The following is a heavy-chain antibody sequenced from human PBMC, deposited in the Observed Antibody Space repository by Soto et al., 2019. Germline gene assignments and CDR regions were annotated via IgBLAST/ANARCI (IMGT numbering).Heavy chain of an antibody. CDR3: ARRGSGWFFDY. Sequence: SETRSLTCTVSCGSISSIGYYWGWIRQPPGKGLEWIGSMHYIGIXXYNPSLKXXVIISLDTSNXQFSLTLKSATASDEXVYYRARRGSGWFFDYWGRGTLVTVSS. CDR2: MHYIGIX. V-gene: IGHV4-39*01. CDR1: CGSISSIGYY. J-gene: IGHJ4*02. D-gene: IGHD6-19*01.